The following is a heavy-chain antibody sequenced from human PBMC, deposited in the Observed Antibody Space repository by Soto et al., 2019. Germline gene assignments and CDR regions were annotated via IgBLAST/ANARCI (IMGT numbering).Heavy chain of an antibody. J-gene: IGHJ5*02. CDR3: VKDISAGGSNAFDP. V-gene: IGHV3-23*01. D-gene: IGHD2-15*01. CDR2: ISGSGDTT. CDR1: GFTFRNYA. Sequence: PGGSLRLSCAASGFTFRNYAMTWVRQAPRKGLEWVSGISGSGDTTYYADSVKGRFTISRDNSKNTLNLQMDSLRVEDTAIYHCVKDISAGGSNAFDPWGQGTLVTVSS.